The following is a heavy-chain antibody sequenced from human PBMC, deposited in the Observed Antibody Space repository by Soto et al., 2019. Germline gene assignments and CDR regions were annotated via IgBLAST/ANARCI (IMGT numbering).Heavy chain of an antibody. Sequence: QVQLVQSGAEVKKPGSSVKVSCKASGGTFSSYAISWVRQAPGQGLEWIGGIIPTFGTANYAQRFQGRVTITADKSTRPAYMELSSLRSEDTAVYYCARVGGGYYDSSGYPEYFQHWGQGTLVTVSS. CDR3: ARVGGGYYDSSGYPEYFQH. V-gene: IGHV1-69*06. J-gene: IGHJ1*01. CDR1: GGTFSSYA. CDR2: IIPTFGTA. D-gene: IGHD3-22*01.